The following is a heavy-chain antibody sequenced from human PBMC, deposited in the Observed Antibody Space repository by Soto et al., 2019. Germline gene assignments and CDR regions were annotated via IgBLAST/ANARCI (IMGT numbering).Heavy chain of an antibody. D-gene: IGHD3-22*01. CDR2: IIPVFGLV. Sequence: QVHLLLQSGAEVKTPGSSVKVSCKASGGTPSNSAISWVRQAPGQGLEWMGGIIPVFGLVKYAQNFQGRVTITADESTNTAYMELSSPRPEDTAVYYCAGGRIVVVGSRAYYGMDVWGQGTTVTVSS. CDR1: GGTPSNSA. CDR3: AGGRIVVVGSRAYYGMDV. J-gene: IGHJ6*02. V-gene: IGHV1-69*01.